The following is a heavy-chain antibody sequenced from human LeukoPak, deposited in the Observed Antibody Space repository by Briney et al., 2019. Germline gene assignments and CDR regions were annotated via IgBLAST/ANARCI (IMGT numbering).Heavy chain of an antibody. D-gene: IGHD2-2*02. CDR3: AIELGYCVSSSCYSFDS. CDR1: GFTFYDYA. V-gene: IGHV3-43D*03. CDR2: IDWDGGSA. J-gene: IGHJ4*02. Sequence: PGGSLRLSCAASGFTFYDYAMHWVRQAPGKGLEWVSLIDWDGGSAYYADSVKGRFTISRDNNKNSLYLQMTSLRPEDTALYFCAIELGYCVSSSCYSFDSWGQGTLVTVSS.